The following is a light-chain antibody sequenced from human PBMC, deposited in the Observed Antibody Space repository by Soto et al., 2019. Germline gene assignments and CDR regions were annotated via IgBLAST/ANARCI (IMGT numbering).Light chain of an antibody. CDR2: GAS. CDR3: QIYGSSRWT. Sequence: EIVLTQSPGTLSLSPGERATLSCRASQSVSSSYLAWYQQKPGQAPRLLIYGASSRATGIPDRFSGSGSGTDFTLTISRLELDYLAASYCQIYGSSRWTFRQGTKV. CDR1: QSVSSSY. V-gene: IGKV3-20*01. J-gene: IGKJ1*01.